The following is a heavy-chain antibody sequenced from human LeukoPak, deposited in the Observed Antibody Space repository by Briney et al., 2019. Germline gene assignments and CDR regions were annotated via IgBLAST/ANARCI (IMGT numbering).Heavy chain of an antibody. D-gene: IGHD3-3*01. CDR2: ISDDGSNK. J-gene: IGHJ4*02. CDR1: GFTFSSYG. CDR3: ARAEGARITIFGVVAFDY. Sequence: PGRPLRLSCAASGFTFSSYGMHWVRQAPGKGLEWVALISDDGSNKYYADSVKGRFTISRDNSKNTLYLQMNSLRAEDTAVYYCARAEGARITIFGVVAFDYWGQGTLVTVSS. V-gene: IGHV3-30*03.